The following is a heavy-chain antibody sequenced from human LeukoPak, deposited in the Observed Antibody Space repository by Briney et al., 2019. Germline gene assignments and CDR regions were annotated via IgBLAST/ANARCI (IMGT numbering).Heavy chain of an antibody. V-gene: IGHV3-23*01. Sequence: ETLSLTCTVSGGSISSSYWSWIRQPPGKGLEWVSGISGSGGSTYYADSVKGRFTISRDNSKNTLYLQMNSLRAGDTAVYYCAKDPRRRGYDSLHYFDYWGQGTLVTVSS. CDR2: ISGSGGST. D-gene: IGHD3-9*01. J-gene: IGHJ4*02. CDR1: GGSISSSY. CDR3: AKDPRRRGYDSLHYFDY.